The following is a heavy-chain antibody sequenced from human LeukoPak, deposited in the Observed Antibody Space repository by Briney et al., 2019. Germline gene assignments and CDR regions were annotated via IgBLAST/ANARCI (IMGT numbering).Heavy chain of an antibody. V-gene: IGHV3-30*04. Sequence: GRSLRLSCAASGFTFSSYAMHWVRQAPGKGLEWVAVIPYDGSNKYYADSVKGRFTISRDNSKNTLYLQMNSLRAEDTAVYYCARAPEDYFDYWGQGTLVTVSS. CDR1: GFTFSSYA. CDR2: IPYDGSNK. CDR3: ARAPEDYFDY. D-gene: IGHD1-14*01. J-gene: IGHJ4*02.